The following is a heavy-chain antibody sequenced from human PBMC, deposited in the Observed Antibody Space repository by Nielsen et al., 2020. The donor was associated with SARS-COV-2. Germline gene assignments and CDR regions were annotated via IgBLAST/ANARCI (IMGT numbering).Heavy chain of an antibody. V-gene: IGHV3-30*18. CDR2: ISYDGSNK. Sequence: GESLKISCAASGFTFSSYGMHWVRQAPGKGLEWVAVISYDGSNKYYADSVKGRFTISRDNAKNSLYLQMNSLRAEDTALYYCAKDGLSVERLRWDSGPDAFDIWGQGTMVTVSS. CDR1: GFTFSSYG. D-gene: IGHD4-23*01. CDR3: AKDGLSVERLRWDSGPDAFDI. J-gene: IGHJ3*02.